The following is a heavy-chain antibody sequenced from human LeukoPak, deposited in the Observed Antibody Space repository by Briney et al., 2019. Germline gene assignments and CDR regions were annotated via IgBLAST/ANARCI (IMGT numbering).Heavy chain of an antibody. D-gene: IGHD3-10*01. CDR1: GGSITGYS. V-gene: IGHV4-59*01. Sequence: PSETLSLTCSVSGGSITGYSWSWIRQTPGKGLEWIGYIYYNGDTHYDPSLNSRLSMSVDTPNKQFSLNLRSVTAADTAVYYCVRGPYGSSISNWFDPWGQGLLVTVSS. J-gene: IGHJ5*02. CDR3: VRGPYGSSISNWFDP. CDR2: IYYNGDT.